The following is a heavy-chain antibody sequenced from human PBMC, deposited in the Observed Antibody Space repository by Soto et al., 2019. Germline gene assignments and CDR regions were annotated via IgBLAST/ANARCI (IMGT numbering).Heavy chain of an antibody. Sequence: EVQLVESGGGLVQSGGSLRLSCAVSGFTVSGYDMHWVRQVIGKGLEWLSVIATAGDTYYPGSVKGRFTISRENAKNSLYLQMNSLTAGDTAIYYCARGRSQVYGDAFDIWGQGTVVTVSS. D-gene: IGHD4-17*01. CDR1: GFTVSGYD. V-gene: IGHV3-13*01. CDR2: IATAGDT. CDR3: ARGRSQVYGDAFDI. J-gene: IGHJ3*02.